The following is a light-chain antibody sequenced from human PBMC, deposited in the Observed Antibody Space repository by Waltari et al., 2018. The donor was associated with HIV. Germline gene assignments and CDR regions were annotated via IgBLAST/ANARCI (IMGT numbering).Light chain of an antibody. Sequence: QSVLTQPPSASGTPGQRVTISCSGGSSNIGRDTVNWYQHLPGTAPKLLIYNNNRRPSGFPYRFPGSTSGTSASLAISGLQSEDEADYYCASWDGSLNGWVFGGGTKLTVL. CDR1: SSNIGRDT. J-gene: IGLJ3*02. V-gene: IGLV1-44*01. CDR3: ASWDGSLNGWV. CDR2: NNN.